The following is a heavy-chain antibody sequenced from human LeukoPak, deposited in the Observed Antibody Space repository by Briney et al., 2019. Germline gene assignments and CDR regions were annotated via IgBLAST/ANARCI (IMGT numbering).Heavy chain of an antibody. CDR2: IYPGDSDT. D-gene: IGHD2-2*01. V-gene: IGHV5-51*01. J-gene: IGHJ6*03. Sequence: GESLKISCKGFGYSFTNYWIGWVRQMPGKGLEWMGIIYPGDSDTRYSPSFQGQVTISADKSISTAYLQWSSLKASDTAMYYCARARYCSTTSCPSPWYYYYMDVWGKGTTVTVSS. CDR3: ARARYCSTTSCPSPWYYYYMDV. CDR1: GYSFTNYW.